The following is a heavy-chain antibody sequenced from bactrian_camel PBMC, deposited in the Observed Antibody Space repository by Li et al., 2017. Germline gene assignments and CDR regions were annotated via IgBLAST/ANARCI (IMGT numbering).Heavy chain of an antibody. CDR2: IDRNGVT. D-gene: IGHD1*01. CDR1: GVTFDEVD. Sequence: HVQLVESGGDSVQAGGSLRLSCTASGVTFDEVDMGWFRQAPGKEREGIAVIDRNGVTTYADSVNGRFTISRDNDKGTLYLQMNNLKPEDSAIYYCAADELWIGYIARPPLECPAQYWGRGTQVTVS. V-gene: IGHV3S63*01. CDR3: AADELWIGYIARPPLECPAQY. J-gene: IGHJ4*01.